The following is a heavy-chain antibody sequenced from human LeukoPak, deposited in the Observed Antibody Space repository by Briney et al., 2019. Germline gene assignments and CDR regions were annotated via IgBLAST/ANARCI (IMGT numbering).Heavy chain of an antibody. CDR3: ARVRGMEVTANWYFDL. CDR2: TYHSGST. CDR1: GYSIRSGYY. D-gene: IGHD2-21*02. Sequence: SETLSLTCAVSGYSIRSGYYWGWIRQPPGKGLEWIGSTYHSGSTLYKPSLKSRVTISVDASKNQFSLKLTSATAADTAVYYCARVRGMEVTANWYFDLWGRGTLVTVSS. J-gene: IGHJ2*01. V-gene: IGHV4-38-2*01.